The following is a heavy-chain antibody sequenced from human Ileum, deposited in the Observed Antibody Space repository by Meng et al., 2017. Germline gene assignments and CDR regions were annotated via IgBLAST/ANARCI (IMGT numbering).Heavy chain of an antibody. CDR2: TYYRSKWYN. V-gene: IGHV6-1*01. CDR1: RDSVSSNSAD. J-gene: IGHJ4*02. Sequence: SGPDVGKPSQTLSLTLAISRDSVSSNSADGNWIRQSPSRVLELLGRTYYRSKWYNDYAVSVKSRININPDTSKNEFSLHLNYVTPEDTGVYYCARGSYASGWGYWGQGTLVTVSS. D-gene: IGHD6-19*01. CDR3: ARGSYASGWGY.